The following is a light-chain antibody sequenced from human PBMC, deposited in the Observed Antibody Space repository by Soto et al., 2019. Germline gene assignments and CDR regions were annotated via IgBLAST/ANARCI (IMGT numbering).Light chain of an antibody. CDR3: HQYNDWPRFT. V-gene: IGKV3-15*01. CDR1: QSGSTD. Sequence: EIVMTQSPATLSVSPGERATLSCRASQSGSTDLAWYQQKPGQAPRRLIYGASTRATGIPARFSGSGSGTEFTLTINSLQSEDLAVYYCHQYNDWPRFTFGPGTKVDIK. CDR2: GAS. J-gene: IGKJ3*01.